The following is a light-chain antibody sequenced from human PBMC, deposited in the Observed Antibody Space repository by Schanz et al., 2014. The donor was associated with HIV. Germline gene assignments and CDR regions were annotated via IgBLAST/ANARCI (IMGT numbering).Light chain of an antibody. J-gene: IGKJ5*01. CDR2: GAS. CDR3: QQYNDWPPIT. CDR1: QSISSY. V-gene: IGKV3-15*01. Sequence: EIVLTQSPPTLSLSPGERATLTCRASQSISSYLAWYQKKPGQAPRLLVYGASTRATDFPARFSGSGSGTDFTLTISSLQSEDFAVYYCQQYNDWPPITFGQGTRLEIK.